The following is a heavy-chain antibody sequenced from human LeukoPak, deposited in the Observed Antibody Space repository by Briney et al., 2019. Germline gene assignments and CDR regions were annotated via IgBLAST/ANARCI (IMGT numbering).Heavy chain of an antibody. CDR1: GGSLSSYY. CDR3: AREDTDSSSWAHVGWFDP. D-gene: IGHD6-13*01. J-gene: IGHJ5*02. V-gene: IGHV4-4*07. Sequence: SETLSLTCTVSGGSLSSYYWSWIRQPAGKGLEWIGRICTSGSTNYNPSLKSRVTMSVDTSKNQFSLKLSSVTAADTAVYYCAREDTDSSSWAHVGWFDPWGQGTLVTVSS. CDR2: ICTSGST.